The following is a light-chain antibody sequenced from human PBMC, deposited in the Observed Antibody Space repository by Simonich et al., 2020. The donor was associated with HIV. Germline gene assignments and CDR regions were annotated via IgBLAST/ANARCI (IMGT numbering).Light chain of an antibody. CDR3: AAWDDSLNGPGV. J-gene: IGLJ3*02. CDR2: NNY. CDR1: SSNIGSNT. V-gene: IGLV1-44*01. Sequence: QSVLTQPPSASGTPGQRVTISCSGSSSNIGSNTVNWYQQLPGTAPKLLIYNNYQRPSGVPDRLSGSKSGTSASLAISGLQSEDEADYYCAAWDDSLNGPGVFGGGTKLTVL.